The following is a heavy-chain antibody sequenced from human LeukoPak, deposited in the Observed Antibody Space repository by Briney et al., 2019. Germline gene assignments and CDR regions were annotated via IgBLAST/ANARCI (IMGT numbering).Heavy chain of an antibody. D-gene: IGHD1-26*01. J-gene: IGHJ3*01. Sequence: GESLKISCKVSGYSFTSYCIGWVRQMPGKGLEWMGIIYPGDSGPTYSPSFQGQVTISVDKSINTAYLQWSSLQASDTAMYYCGMSGDRVPLQDDVFDVWGQGTMITVST. CDR3: GMSGDRVPLQDDVFDV. CDR2: IYPGDSGP. CDR1: GYSFTSYC. V-gene: IGHV5-51*01.